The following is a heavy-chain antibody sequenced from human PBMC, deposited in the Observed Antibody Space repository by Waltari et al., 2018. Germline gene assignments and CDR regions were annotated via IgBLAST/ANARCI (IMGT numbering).Heavy chain of an antibody. Sequence: QVQVVQSGAEVKMPGSSVRVSCKVSGDSFSNYALSWVRQAPGKGLEWVGRIIPMFRTANYGQRFQARVFISADDSTDTAYMELSSLRSEDTAVYYCARGTKFGDYGDFDYWGQGTLVTVSA. V-gene: IGHV1-69*18. D-gene: IGHD4-17*01. CDR2: IIPMFRTA. CDR1: GDSFSNYA. J-gene: IGHJ4*02. CDR3: ARGTKFGDYGDFDY.